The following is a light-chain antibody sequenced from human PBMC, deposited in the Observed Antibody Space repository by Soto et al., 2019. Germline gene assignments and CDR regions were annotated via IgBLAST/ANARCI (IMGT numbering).Light chain of an antibody. Sequence: EIVLTQSPGTLSLSPGERATLSCRASQNLISDYLAWYQQKPGQPLRLLIYGASRRATGIPDRFSGSGSGTDFTLNISTLEPEDSAVYYCQLYGRSPTWTFGQGTKVEIK. CDR3: QLYGRSPTWT. V-gene: IGKV3-20*01. J-gene: IGKJ1*01. CDR2: GAS. CDR1: QNLISDY.